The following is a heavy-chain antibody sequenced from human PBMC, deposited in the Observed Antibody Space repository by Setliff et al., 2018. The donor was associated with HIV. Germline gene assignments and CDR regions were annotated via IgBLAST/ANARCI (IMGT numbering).Heavy chain of an antibody. CDR3: ATKVYCTNGVCLDAFDI. Sequence: ASVKVSCKASGYTFTAYYMHWARQAPGQGLEWMGRIIPNSGATNYAQKFQGRVTMTRDTSISTAYMELSRLRSDDTAIYYCATKVYCTNGVCLDAFDIWGQGTMVTVSS. CDR1: GYTFTAYY. CDR2: IIPNSGAT. D-gene: IGHD2-8*01. J-gene: IGHJ3*02. V-gene: IGHV1-2*06.